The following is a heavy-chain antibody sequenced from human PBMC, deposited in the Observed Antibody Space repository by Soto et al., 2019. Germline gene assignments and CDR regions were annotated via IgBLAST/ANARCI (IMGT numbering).Heavy chain of an antibody. V-gene: IGHV3-33*01. CDR2: IWYDGSNK. CDR3: ARDKHIVVVTAYFQH. Sequence: PGGSLRLSCAAAGFTFSSYGMHWVRQAPGKGLEWVAVIWYDGSNKYYADSVKGRFTISRDNSKNTLYLQMNSLRAEDTAVYYYARDKHIVVVTAYFQHWGQGTLVTVSS. D-gene: IGHD2-21*02. J-gene: IGHJ1*01. CDR1: GFTFSSYG.